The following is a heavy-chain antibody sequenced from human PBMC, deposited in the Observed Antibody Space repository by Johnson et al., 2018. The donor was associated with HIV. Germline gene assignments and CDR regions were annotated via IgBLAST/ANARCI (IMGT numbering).Heavy chain of an antibody. CDR2: IFSGGST. J-gene: IGHJ3*02. Sequence: VQLVESGGDLVKPGGSLRLSCAASGFTFSNAWMTWVRQAPGKGLERVSVIFSGGSTYYADSVNGRFTISRDNSKNTLYLQMESLRPEDRVLYYCARGRKDLQVSDGLDNDGFVMCGQAALVTVSS. CDR3: ARGRKDLQVSDGLDNDGFVM. V-gene: IGHV3-66*01. CDR1: GFTFSNAW. D-gene: IGHD2-2*03.